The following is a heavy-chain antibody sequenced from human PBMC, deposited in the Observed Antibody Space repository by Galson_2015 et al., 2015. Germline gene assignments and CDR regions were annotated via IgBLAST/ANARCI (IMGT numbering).Heavy chain of an antibody. CDR1: GGSISSGTYC. D-gene: IGHD3-10*01. J-gene: IGHJ4*02. CDR3: ARGVYDSGTYYFDF. V-gene: IGHV4-30-4*01. Sequence: LSLTCTVSGGSISSGTYCWSWIRQPPGKGLEWIGYIYYSGSTYYNPSLESRVTISVDTSKNQFSLKVSSMTAADTAVYYCARGVYDSGTYYFDFWGQGILVTVSS. CDR2: IYYSGST.